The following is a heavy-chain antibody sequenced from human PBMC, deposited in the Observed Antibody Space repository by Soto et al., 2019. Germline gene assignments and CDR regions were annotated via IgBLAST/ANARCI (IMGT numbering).Heavy chain of an antibody. D-gene: IGHD4-4*01. Sequence: EVQLVESGGGLIQPGGSLRLSCAASGFTVSSNYMSWVRQAPGKGLEWVSVIYSGGSTYYADSVKGRFTISRDNSKNTLYLQMNSLRAEDTAVYYCARDLGATVEGMDVRGQGTTVTVSS. J-gene: IGHJ6*02. CDR2: IYSGGST. CDR1: GFTVSSNY. CDR3: ARDLGATVEGMDV. V-gene: IGHV3-53*01.